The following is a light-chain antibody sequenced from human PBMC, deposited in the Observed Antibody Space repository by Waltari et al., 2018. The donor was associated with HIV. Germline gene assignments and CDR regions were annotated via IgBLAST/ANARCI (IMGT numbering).Light chain of an antibody. V-gene: IGLV1-44*01. CDR3: ASWDDSLKVVV. CDR2: AND. CDR1: SSNSGRNA. Sequence: QSVLTQPPSAFGSPGQRLTISCSGSSSNSGRNAVHWYQHLPGTAPPLLIFANDQRPSGVPAVFSGSKSGTSAALAISGLRSEDEGEYYCASWDDSLKVVVFGGGTKLTV. J-gene: IGLJ2*01.